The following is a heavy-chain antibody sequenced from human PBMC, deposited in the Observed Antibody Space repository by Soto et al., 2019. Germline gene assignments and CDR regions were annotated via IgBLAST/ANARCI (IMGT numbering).Heavy chain of an antibody. Sequence: QVRLQESGPGLVKPSQTLSLTCIVSGASISSGGYYWSWIRQHPGKGLELIGYIYHSGTTYYNPSLESRLSISADTSKNLLSLNLSSVTAADTAIYYCARAAANCWFDPWGQGTLVTVSS. D-gene: IGHD2-2*01. CDR2: IYHSGTT. CDR3: ARAAANCWFDP. CDR1: GASISSGGYY. J-gene: IGHJ5*02. V-gene: IGHV4-31*03.